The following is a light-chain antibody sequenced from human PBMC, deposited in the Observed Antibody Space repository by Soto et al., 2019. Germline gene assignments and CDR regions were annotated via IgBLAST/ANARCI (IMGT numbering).Light chain of an antibody. CDR1: SSDVGGYNY. Sequence: QSVLTQPASVSGSPGQSITISCTGTSSDVGGYNYFSWYQQHPGKAPKLMIFDVSNRPLGVSNRFSGSKSGNTASLTISGLQPEDEADYYCSSYTTSNTRQIVFGTGTKVTVL. CDR3: SSYTTSNTRQIV. CDR2: DVS. J-gene: IGLJ1*01. V-gene: IGLV2-14*03.